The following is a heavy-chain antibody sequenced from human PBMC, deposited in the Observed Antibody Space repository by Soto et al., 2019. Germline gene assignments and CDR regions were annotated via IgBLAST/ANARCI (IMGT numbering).Heavy chain of an antibody. V-gene: IGHV3-33*01. CDR3: ARDQFDYYDSSGAFDY. Sequence: GGSLRLSCAASGFTFSSYGMHWVRQAPGKGLEWVAVIWYDGSNKYYADSVKGRFTISRDNSKNTLYLQMNSLRAEDTAVYYCARDQFDYYDSSGAFDYWGQGTLVTVSS. D-gene: IGHD3-22*01. J-gene: IGHJ4*02. CDR2: IWYDGSNK. CDR1: GFTFSSYG.